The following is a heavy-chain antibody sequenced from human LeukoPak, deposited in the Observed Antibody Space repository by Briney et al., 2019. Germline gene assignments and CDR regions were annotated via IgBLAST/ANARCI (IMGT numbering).Heavy chain of an antibody. D-gene: IGHD2-2*01. CDR3: AREGAYCSSTSCHIQNWFDP. CDR2: ISAYNGDT. V-gene: IGHV1-18*01. J-gene: IGHJ5*02. CDR1: GYTFTSYA. Sequence: ASVKVSCKASGYTFTSYAFRWVRQAPGQGLEWMGWISAYNGDTNYAQKFQGRVTMTTDTSTTTAYMELRSLRSDDTAVYYCAREGAYCSSTSCHIQNWFDPWGQGTLVTVSS.